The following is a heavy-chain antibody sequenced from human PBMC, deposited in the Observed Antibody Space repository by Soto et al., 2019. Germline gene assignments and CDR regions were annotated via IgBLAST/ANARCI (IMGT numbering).Heavy chain of an antibody. Sequence: QVQLQESGPGLVKPSETLSLTCTVSGGSISSYYWSWIRQPPGKGLEWIGYIYYSGSNNYNPSLKSRVTISVDTSKNQFSLKLSSVTAADTAVYYCAREVVYYFDYWGQGTLVTVSS. CDR3: AREVVYYFDY. D-gene: IGHD2-15*01. CDR2: IYYSGSN. V-gene: IGHV4-59*01. CDR1: GGSISSYY. J-gene: IGHJ4*02.